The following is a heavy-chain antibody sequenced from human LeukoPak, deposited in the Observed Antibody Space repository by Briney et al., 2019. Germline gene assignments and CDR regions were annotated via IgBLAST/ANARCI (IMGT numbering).Heavy chain of an antibody. V-gene: IGHV2-5*01. CDR2: IYWNDDK. J-gene: IGHJ4*02. CDR3: ARRHRSDNCGGGTCYSNSFDY. CDR1: GFSLTTNGVG. Sequence: SGPTLVNPTQTLTLTCTFSGFSLTTNGVGVGWIRQPPGKALEWLAIIYWNDDKRYSPSLKNRLTITKDTSKNQVVLTVTNMDPVDTATYYCARRHRSDNCGGGTCYSNSFDYWGQGTLVTVSS. D-gene: IGHD2-15*01.